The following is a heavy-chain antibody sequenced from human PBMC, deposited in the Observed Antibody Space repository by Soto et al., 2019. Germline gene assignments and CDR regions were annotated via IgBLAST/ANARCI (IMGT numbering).Heavy chain of an antibody. CDR2: VSGFTGNA. CDR3: AKNEGTLLRGVWGRERKHIYYFDY. D-gene: IGHD3-10*01. CDR1: GYTFNTYG. Sequence: QVQLVQSGAEVKKPGASVKVSCKASGYTFNTYGISWVRQAPGQGLEWMGWVSGFTGNANYAQKFQGRVTMTSDTSRSTAYMELRSLRSDDTAVYYCAKNEGTLLRGVWGRERKHIYYFDYWGQGTLVTVSS. V-gene: IGHV1-18*01. J-gene: IGHJ4*02.